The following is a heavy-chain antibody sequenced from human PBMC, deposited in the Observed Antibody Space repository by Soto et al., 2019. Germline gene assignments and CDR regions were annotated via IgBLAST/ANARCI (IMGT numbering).Heavy chain of an antibody. CDR1: GFTFSSYS. CDR3: AREDSSGWYGNFDY. CDR2: ISSSSSTI. J-gene: IGHJ4*02. D-gene: IGHD6-19*01. V-gene: IGHV3-48*02. Sequence: EVQLVESGGGLVQPGGSLRLSCAASGFTFSSYSMNWVRQAPGKGLEWVSYISSSSSTIYYADSVKGRFTISRDNAKNSLYLQVNSLRDEDTAVYYCAREDSSGWYGNFDYWGQGTLVTVSS.